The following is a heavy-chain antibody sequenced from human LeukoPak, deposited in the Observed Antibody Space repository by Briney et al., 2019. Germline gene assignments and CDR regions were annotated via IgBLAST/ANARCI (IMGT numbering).Heavy chain of an antibody. J-gene: IGHJ4*02. Sequence: GGSLRLSCAASGFTFDDYAMHWVRQAPGKGLEWVSLISWDGGSTYYADSVKGRFTISRDNSKNSLYLQMNSLRAEDTALYYCAKANYYYSSGYLAYWGQGTLVTVSS. D-gene: IGHD3-22*01. CDR1: GFTFDDYA. V-gene: IGHV3-43D*03. CDR2: ISWDGGST. CDR3: AKANYYYSSGYLAY.